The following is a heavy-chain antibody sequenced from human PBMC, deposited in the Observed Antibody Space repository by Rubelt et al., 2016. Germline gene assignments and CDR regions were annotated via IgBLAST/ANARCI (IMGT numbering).Heavy chain of an antibody. Sequence: QLQLQESGPGLVKPSETLSLTCTVSGGYISRSSYYWGWIRQPPGKGLDWIGSIYYSGSTYYNPSLKRRVTISVDTSKNQFSLRLSAVTAADTAVYYCARRGAIFGVVIYFDYWGQGTLVTVSS. J-gene: IGHJ4*02. CDR1: GGYISRSSYY. CDR2: IYYSGST. V-gene: IGHV4-39*01. D-gene: IGHD3-3*01. CDR3: ARRGAIFGVVIYFDY.